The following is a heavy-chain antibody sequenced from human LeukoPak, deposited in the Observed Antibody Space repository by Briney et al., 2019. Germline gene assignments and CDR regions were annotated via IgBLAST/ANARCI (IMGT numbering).Heavy chain of an antibody. D-gene: IGHD2-2*01. Sequence: GGSLRLSCAASGFTFSSYAMNWVRQGPGTGLEWVSYISGSTRTIYYADSVKGRFTISRDNAKNSLYLQMNSLRAEDTAVYYCARVACSSTSCYVYYYYYMDVWGKGTTVTVSS. V-gene: IGHV3-48*04. CDR1: GFTFSSYA. CDR2: ISGSTRTI. J-gene: IGHJ6*03. CDR3: ARVACSSTSCYVYYYYYMDV.